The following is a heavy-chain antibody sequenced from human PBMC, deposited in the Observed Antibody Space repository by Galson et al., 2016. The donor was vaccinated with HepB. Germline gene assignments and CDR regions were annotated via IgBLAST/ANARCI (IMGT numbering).Heavy chain of an antibody. V-gene: IGHV3-7*01. Sequence: SLRLSCAASGFVFSGYWMSWVRQAPGKGLEWVANIRADGDEKHYVDSVKGRFTISRDNAKNSLYLEMSSLRDEDTAVYYCAREGPYTVVVIDYWGQGALVSVSS. CDR3: AREGPYTVVVIDY. CDR1: GFVFSGYW. D-gene: IGHD2-21*01. J-gene: IGHJ4*02. CDR2: IRADGDEK.